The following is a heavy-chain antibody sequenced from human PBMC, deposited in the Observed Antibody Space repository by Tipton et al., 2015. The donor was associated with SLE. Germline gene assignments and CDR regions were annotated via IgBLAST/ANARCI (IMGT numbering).Heavy chain of an antibody. CDR1: GGSVSSGSYY. Sequence: TLSLTCTVSGGSVSSGSYYWAWIRQPPGKGPEWIGTIYYSGSTYYYPPLKSRITISVDTSKNQFSLEVRSVTAADTAVYYCVRLRSKVLIDYWGQGTLVTVSS. V-gene: IGHV4-39*07. J-gene: IGHJ4*02. CDR2: IYYSGST. D-gene: IGHD2-8*01. CDR3: VRLRSKVLIDY.